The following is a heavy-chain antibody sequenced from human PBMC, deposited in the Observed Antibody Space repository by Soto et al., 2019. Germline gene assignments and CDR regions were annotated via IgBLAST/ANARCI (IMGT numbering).Heavy chain of an antibody. CDR2: INTDGSGA. J-gene: IGHJ4*02. Sequence: EVQLVESGGGLVQPGESLRLSCAASGLTFRNYWMHWVRQAPGKGLVWVSRINTDGSGAMYVDSVKGRFTISRDNAKNTLYLRMYTLRDQETPVYFCVKDRQLGRFDSWGQGTLVTVPS. V-gene: IGHV3-74*03. CDR1: GLTFRNYW. CDR3: VKDRQLGRFDS. D-gene: IGHD2-15*01.